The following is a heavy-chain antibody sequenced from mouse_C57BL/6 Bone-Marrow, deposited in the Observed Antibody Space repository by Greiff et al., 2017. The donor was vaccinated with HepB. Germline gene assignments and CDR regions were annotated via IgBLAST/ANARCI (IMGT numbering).Heavy chain of an antibody. V-gene: IGHV3-6*01. CDR2: ISYDGSN. CDR1: GYSITSGYY. D-gene: IGHD1-1*01. CDR3: ARDGIRFDV. Sequence: DVQLQESGPGLVKPSQSLSLTCSVTGYSITSGYYWNWIRQFPGNKLEWMGYISYDGSNNYNPSLKNRISITRDTSKNQFFLKLNSVTTEDTATYYCARDGIRFDVWGTGTTVTVSS. J-gene: IGHJ1*03.